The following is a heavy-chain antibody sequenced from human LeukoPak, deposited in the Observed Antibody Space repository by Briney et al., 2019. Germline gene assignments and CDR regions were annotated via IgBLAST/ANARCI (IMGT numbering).Heavy chain of an antibody. V-gene: IGHV3-30-3*01. CDR3: ARDRDTVVYYFDY. CDR2: ISYDGSNK. CDR1: GFTFSSYA. J-gene: IGHJ4*02. D-gene: IGHD4-23*01. Sequence: PGGSLRLSCAASGFTFSSYAMHWVRQAPGKGLEWVAVISYDGSNKYYADSVKGRFTISRDNSKNTLYLQMNSLRAEDTAVYYCARDRDTVVYYFDYWGQGTLVTVSS.